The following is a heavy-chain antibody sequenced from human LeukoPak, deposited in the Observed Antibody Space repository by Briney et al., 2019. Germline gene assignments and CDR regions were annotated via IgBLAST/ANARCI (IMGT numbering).Heavy chain of an antibody. V-gene: IGHV3-33*06. D-gene: IGHD4-17*01. CDR1: GFIFSGYG. CDR3: AKASAVTTDFDY. CDR2: IWYDGSNK. J-gene: IGHJ4*02. Sequence: GRSLRLSCAASGFIFSGYGMNWVRQAPGKGLEWVAVIWYDGSNKYYADSVKGRFTISRDNSKNTLYLQMNSLRAEDTAVYYCAKASAVTTDFDYWGQGTLVTVSS.